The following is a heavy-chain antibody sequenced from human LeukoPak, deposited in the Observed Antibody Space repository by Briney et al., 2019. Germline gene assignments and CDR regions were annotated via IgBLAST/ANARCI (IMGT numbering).Heavy chain of an antibody. Sequence: GGSLRLSCAASGFTFDDYAMHWVRQAPGKGLEWVSGISWNSGGIGYADSVKGRFTISRDNAKNSLYLQMNSLRAEDTALYYCAKADWFDPWGQGTLVTVSS. J-gene: IGHJ5*02. V-gene: IGHV3-9*01. CDR3: AKADWFDP. CDR1: GFTFDDYA. CDR2: ISWNSGGI.